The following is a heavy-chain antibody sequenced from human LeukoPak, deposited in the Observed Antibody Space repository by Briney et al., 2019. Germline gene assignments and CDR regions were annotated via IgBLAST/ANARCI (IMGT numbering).Heavy chain of an antibody. D-gene: IGHD6-13*01. CDR3: ARVRYLDSSSWYGDYYYYMDV. J-gene: IGHJ6*03. V-gene: IGHV4-59*10. CDR1: GGSFSGYY. Sequence: PSETLSLTCAVYGGSFSGYYWSWIRQPAGKGLEWIGRIYTSGSTNYNPSLKSRVTMSVDTSKNQFSLKLSSVTAADTAVYYCARVRYLDSSSWYGDYYYYMDVWGKGTTVTISS. CDR2: IYTSGST.